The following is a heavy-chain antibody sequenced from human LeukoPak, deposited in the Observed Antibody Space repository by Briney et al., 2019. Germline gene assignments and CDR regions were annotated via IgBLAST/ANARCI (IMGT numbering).Heavy chain of an antibody. Sequence: NPSETLSLTCSVSGYSISSGNYWGWIRLPPGKGLQWIGSIYHSGSTYYNPSLKSRVTISVDTSKNQFSLKLSSVTAADTAVYYCAGNYYGSGSYYSEDRYWGQGTLVTVSS. J-gene: IGHJ4*02. V-gene: IGHV4-38-2*01. CDR2: IYHSGST. CDR1: GYSISSGNY. CDR3: AGNYYGSGSYYSEDRY. D-gene: IGHD3-10*01.